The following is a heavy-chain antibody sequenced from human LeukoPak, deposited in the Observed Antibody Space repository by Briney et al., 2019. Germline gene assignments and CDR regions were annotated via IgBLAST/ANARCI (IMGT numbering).Heavy chain of an antibody. D-gene: IGHD6-6*01. CDR1: GGTFSSYA. CDR3: ASTIAARPWDYYYGMDV. Sequence: SVTVSCKASGGTFSSYAISWVRQAPGQGLEWMGRIIPILGIANYAQKFQGRVTITADKSTSTAYMELSSLRSEDTAVYYCASTIAARPWDYYYGMDVWGQGTTVTVSS. J-gene: IGHJ6*02. V-gene: IGHV1-69*04. CDR2: IIPILGIA.